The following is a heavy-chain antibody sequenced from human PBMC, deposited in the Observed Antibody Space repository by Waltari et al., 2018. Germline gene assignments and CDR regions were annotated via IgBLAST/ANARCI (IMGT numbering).Heavy chain of an antibody. CDR2: MREKESNK. CDR3: AKDLGSGVLGYFAH. CDR1: GFTFSDFG. J-gene: IGHJ4*02. V-gene: IGHV3-23*01. D-gene: IGHD2-15*01. Sequence: EVQLLESGGGLVQPGGSLRLSCAASGFTFSDFGMNWVRQAPGKGLEACESMREKESNKHCGESVRGRLTNARDDTRNTLYLQMNGLRAEDTALYFCAKDLGSGVLGYFAHWGQGTLATVSS.